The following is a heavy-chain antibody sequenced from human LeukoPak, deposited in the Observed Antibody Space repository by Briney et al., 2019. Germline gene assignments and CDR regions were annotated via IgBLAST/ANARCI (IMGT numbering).Heavy chain of an antibody. J-gene: IGHJ6*02. V-gene: IGHV3-11*06. D-gene: IGHD2-2*01. CDR3: ARDRGCSSTSCYRGIYYYYYGMDV. CDR2: ISGSSSYT. CDR1: GFTFSDNY. Sequence: GGSLRLSCAASGFTFSDNYMSWIRQAPGKGLEWVSYISGSSSYTNYVDSVKGRFTISRDNAKNSLYLQMNSLRAEDTAVYYCARDRGCSSTSCYRGIYYYYYGMDVWGQGTTVTVSS.